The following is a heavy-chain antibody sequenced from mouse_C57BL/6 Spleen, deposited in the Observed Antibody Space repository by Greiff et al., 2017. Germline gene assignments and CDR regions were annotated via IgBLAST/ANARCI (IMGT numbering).Heavy chain of an antibody. CDR1: GYAFSSSW. CDR3: ARSDLVGFDY. D-gene: IGHD2-10*02. J-gene: IGHJ3*01. V-gene: IGHV1-82*01. Sequence: QVHVKQSGPELVKPGASVKISCKASGYAFSSSWMNWVKQRPGKGLEWIGRIYPGDGDTNYNGKFKGKATLTADKSSSTAYMQLSSLQSEDSAVYLCARSDLVGFDYWGQGTLVTVSA. CDR2: IYPGDGDT.